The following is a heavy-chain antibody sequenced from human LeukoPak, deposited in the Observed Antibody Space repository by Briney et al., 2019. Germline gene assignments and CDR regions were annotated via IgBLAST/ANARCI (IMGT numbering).Heavy chain of an antibody. CDR2: TSSSSSYT. D-gene: IGHD2-2*01. CDR1: GFTFSDYY. V-gene: IGHV3-11*05. J-gene: IGHJ4*02. Sequence: GGSMRLSCAASGFTFSDYYMSWIGQAPGKGLEWVSYTSSSSSYTNYADSVKGRFTISRDNAKNSLYLQMNSLRAEDTAVYYCARDLLMPFDYWGQGTMVIVSS. CDR3: ARDLLMPFDY.